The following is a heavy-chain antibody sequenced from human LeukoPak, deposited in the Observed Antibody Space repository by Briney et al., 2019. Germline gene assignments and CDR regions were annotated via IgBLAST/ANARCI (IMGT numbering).Heavy chain of an antibody. V-gene: IGHV4-59*01. J-gene: IGHJ3*02. CDR1: GGSISSYY. D-gene: IGHD2-15*01. Sequence: SEALSLTCTVSGGSISSYYWSWIGQHPGKGREWIGYIYYSGSTNYNPSLKSRVTISVDTPKNQFSLKLSSVTAADTAVYYCARDRGGARGAFDIWGQGTMVTVSS. CDR2: IYYSGST. CDR3: ARDRGGARGAFDI.